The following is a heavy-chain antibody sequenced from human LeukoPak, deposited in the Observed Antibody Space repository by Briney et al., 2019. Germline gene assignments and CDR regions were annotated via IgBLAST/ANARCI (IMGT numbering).Heavy chain of an antibody. CDR3: TGEPNWFDP. D-gene: IGHD1-14*01. Sequence: GGSLRLSCVASGFTFTNTRMSWVRQAPGKRLEWISRIKSRADGEITHYAAPVKGRFTISRDDSKNTLYLQMNSLKIEDTAVYYCTGEPNWFDPWGQGTLVTVSS. V-gene: IGHV3-15*01. J-gene: IGHJ5*02. CDR1: GFTFTNTR. CDR2: IKSRADGEIT.